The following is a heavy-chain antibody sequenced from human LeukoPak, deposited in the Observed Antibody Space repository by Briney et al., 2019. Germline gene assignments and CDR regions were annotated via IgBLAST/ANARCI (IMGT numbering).Heavy chain of an antibody. Sequence: GASVKVSCKASGGTFSSYAISWLRQAPGQGLEWMGTIIPIVGIANYAQKFQGRVTITADKFTSTAYMELSSLRSEDTAVYYCARDGEMATIYFDYWGQGTLVTVSS. V-gene: IGHV1-69*04. CDR3: ARDGEMATIYFDY. D-gene: IGHD5-24*01. J-gene: IGHJ4*02. CDR1: GGTFSSYA. CDR2: IIPIVGIA.